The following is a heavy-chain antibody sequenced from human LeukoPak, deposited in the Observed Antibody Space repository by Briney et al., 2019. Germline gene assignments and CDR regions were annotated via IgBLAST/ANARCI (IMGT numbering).Heavy chain of an antibody. CDR2: IYYSGST. Sequence: SETLSLTCTVSGGSISSSSYYWGWIRQPPGKGLEWIGSIYYSGSTYYNPSLKSRVTISVDTSKNQFSLKLSSVTAADTAVYYCARGVRYFDWLLSHYYMDVWGKGTTVTVSS. J-gene: IGHJ6*03. V-gene: IGHV4-39*07. CDR1: GGSISSSSYY. D-gene: IGHD3-9*01. CDR3: ARGVRYFDWLLSHYYMDV.